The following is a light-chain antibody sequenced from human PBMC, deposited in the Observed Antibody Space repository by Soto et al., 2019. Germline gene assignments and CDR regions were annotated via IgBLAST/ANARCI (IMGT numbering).Light chain of an antibody. Sequence: EIVITQSPATRSVSPGERATLSCRASQSVGRNLAWYQQKPGQAPRLLIYGASTRTTGIPARCSGSGSGTELTLTISSLKSEDFAIYRCQQHNHWPPLTFGGGTKVEIK. CDR2: GAS. V-gene: IGKV3-15*01. CDR3: QQHNHWPPLT. CDR1: QSVGRN. J-gene: IGKJ4*01.